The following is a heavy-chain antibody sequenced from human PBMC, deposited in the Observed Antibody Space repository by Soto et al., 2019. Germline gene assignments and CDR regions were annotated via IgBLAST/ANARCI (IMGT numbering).Heavy chain of an antibody. CDR2: IKQDGGEK. CDR3: ARDSHAHFDY. CDR1: GFTFSNYW. J-gene: IGHJ4*02. V-gene: IGHV3-7*01. Sequence: PGGSLRLSCAASGFTFSNYWMSWVRQAPGRGLEGVASIKQDGGEKYYMDSVKGRFTISKDNAKNSLYLQLNSLRAGDTAVYYCARDSHAHFDYWGQGTLVTVSS.